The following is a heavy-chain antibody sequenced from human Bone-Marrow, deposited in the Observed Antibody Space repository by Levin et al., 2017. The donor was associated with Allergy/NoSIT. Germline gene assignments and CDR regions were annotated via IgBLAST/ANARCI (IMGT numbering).Heavy chain of an antibody. CDR1: GGSITSDYDY. V-gene: IGHV4-30-4*01. CDR2: VYYSRST. J-gene: IGHJ4*01. Sequence: SQTLSLTCSVSGGSITSDYDYWSWVRQPPGKGLEWIGFVYYSRSTYYNPSLRSRVSISKDTSGNRFSLRLTSVTAADTAVYFCARAVGVNSGALHERYYFDSWGQGHQVTVSP. CDR3: ARAVGVNSGALHERYYFDS. D-gene: IGHD1-1*01.